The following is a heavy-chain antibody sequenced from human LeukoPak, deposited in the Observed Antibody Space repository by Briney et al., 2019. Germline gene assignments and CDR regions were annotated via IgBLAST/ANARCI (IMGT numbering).Heavy chain of an antibody. V-gene: IGHV1-69*13. CDR1: GGTFSIYA. J-gene: IGHJ4*02. CDR3: AKGYDFWSGYYGGYFDY. D-gene: IGHD3-3*01. Sequence: ASVKVSCKASGGTFSIYAISWVRQAPGQGLEWMGGIIPIFGTANYAQKFQGRVTITADESTSTAYMELSSLRSEDTAVYYCAKGYDFWSGYYGGYFDYWGQGTLVTVSS. CDR2: IIPIFGTA.